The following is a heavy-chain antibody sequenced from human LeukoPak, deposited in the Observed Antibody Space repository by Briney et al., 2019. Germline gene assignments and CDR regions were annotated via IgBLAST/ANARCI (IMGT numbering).Heavy chain of an antibody. J-gene: IGHJ4*02. CDR1: GGSFSGYY. V-gene: IGHV4-34*01. Sequence: PSETLSLTCAVYGGSFSGYYWSWIRQPPGKGLEWIGEINHSGSTNYNPSLKSRVTISVDTPKNQFSLKLSSVTAADTAVYYCASSMRELLGFDYWGQGTLVTVSS. D-gene: IGHD1-26*01. CDR2: INHSGST. CDR3: ASSMRELLGFDY.